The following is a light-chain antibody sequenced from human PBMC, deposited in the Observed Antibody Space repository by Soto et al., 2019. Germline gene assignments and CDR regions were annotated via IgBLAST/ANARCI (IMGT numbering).Light chain of an antibody. Sequence: EIVTTHSPATLCVSPGEIATLSFRASHSVSSDLAWYHQKPGQAPRLLIYGASSRATGIPDRFSGSGSGTDFTLTISRLEPEDFAVYYCQQYGSSLWTFGQGTKVE. V-gene: IGKV3-20*01. CDR2: GAS. CDR3: QQYGSSLWT. J-gene: IGKJ1*01. CDR1: HSVSSD.